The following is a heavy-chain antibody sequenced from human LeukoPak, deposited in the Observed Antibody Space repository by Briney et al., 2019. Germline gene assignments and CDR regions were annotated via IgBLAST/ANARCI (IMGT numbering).Heavy chain of an antibody. CDR3: ARHVPTYYDYVWGSYRLRDYYYMDV. J-gene: IGHJ6*03. CDR1: GGSFSGYY. Sequence: PSETLSLTCAVYGGSFSGYYWSWIRQPPGKGLEGIGEINHSGSTNYNPSLKSRVTISVDTSKNQFSLKLSSVTAADTAVYYCARHVPTYYDYVWGSYRLRDYYYMDVWGKGTTVTISS. V-gene: IGHV4-34*01. CDR2: INHSGST. D-gene: IGHD3-16*02.